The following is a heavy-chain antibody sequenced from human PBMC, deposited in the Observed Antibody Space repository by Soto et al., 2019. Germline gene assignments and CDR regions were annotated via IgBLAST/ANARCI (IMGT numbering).Heavy chain of an antibody. CDR1: GGTFSSYA. D-gene: IGHD4-4*01. J-gene: IGHJ4*02. V-gene: IGHV1-69*12. Sequence: QVQLVQSGAEVKKPGSSVKVSCKASGGTFSSYAISWVQQAPGQGLEWMGGIIPIFGTADYAQKFQGRVTITAHESTSAAYMELSSLRSEDTAVYYCARDGGVYDYSPFDYWGQGTLVTVSS. CDR2: IIPIFGTA. CDR3: ARDGGVYDYSPFDY.